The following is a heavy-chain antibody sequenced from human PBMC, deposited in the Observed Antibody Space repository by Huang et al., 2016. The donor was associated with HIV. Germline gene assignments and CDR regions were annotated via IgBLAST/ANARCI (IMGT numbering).Heavy chain of an antibody. J-gene: IGHJ4*02. CDR3: AKGGSAAAVLDF. D-gene: IGHD6-13*01. CDR2: ISYDAKTK. Sequence: VKLVESGGGVVQRGRSLRISCAASGFTFSSYGMHWVRQDPGKGLEWVAVISYDAKTKDYADFVKGRFSISSDNSNTTVYLQLNSLRVEDTAVYYCAKGGSAAAVLDFWGQGTLVTVSS. CDR1: GFTFSSYG. V-gene: IGHV3-30*18.